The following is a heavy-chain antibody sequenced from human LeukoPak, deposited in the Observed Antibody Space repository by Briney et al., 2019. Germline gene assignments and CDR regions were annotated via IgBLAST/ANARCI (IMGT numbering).Heavy chain of an antibody. CDR1: GGSISSGSYY. D-gene: IGHD4-11*01. CDR3: ARDREGADDYSFDY. V-gene: IGHV4-61*02. Sequence: PSETLSLTCTVSGGSISSGSYYRSWIRQPAGKGLEWIGRIYTSGRIYTSGSTNYNPSLKSRVFISVDTSKNQFSLRLRSVTASDTAVYYCARDREGADDYSFDYWGQGTLVTVSS. J-gene: IGHJ4*02. CDR2: RIYTSGRIYTSGST.